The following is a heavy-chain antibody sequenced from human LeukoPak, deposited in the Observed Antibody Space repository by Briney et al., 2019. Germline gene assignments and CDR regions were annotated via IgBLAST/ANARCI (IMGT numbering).Heavy chain of an antibody. D-gene: IGHD2-2*01. CDR2: ISYSGGGT. Sequence: GGSLRLSCAASGFTFTSYAMNWVRQAPGKGLEWVSGISYSGGGTNYAASVKGRFTISRDNSKNTLYLQMNSLRAEDTAVYYCARDLVVPAAPSYFDYWGQGTLVTVSS. J-gene: IGHJ4*02. CDR3: ARDLVVPAAPSYFDY. V-gene: IGHV3-23*01. CDR1: GFTFTSYA.